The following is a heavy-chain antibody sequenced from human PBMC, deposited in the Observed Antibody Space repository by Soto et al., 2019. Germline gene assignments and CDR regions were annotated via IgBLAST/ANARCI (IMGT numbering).Heavy chain of an antibody. CDR2: IYYSVST. CDR3: ARTGHLCSGGSCYSRGGDY. V-gene: IGHV4-39*01. D-gene: IGHD2-15*01. CDR1: GGSISSSSYY. J-gene: IGHJ4*02. Sequence: QLQLQESGPGLVKPSETLSLTCTVSGGSISSSSYYWGWIRQPPGKGLEWIGRIYYSVSTYYNPSLKMRVTISVGTSNNLFSLKLSSVTAADTAVYYCARTGHLCSGGSCYSRGGDYWGQGTLVTVSS.